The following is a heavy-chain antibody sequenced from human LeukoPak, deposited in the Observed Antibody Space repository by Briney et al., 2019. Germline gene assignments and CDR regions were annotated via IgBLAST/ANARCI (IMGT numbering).Heavy chain of an antibody. CDR3: ARDPRWLTPDCNSIGCYVNWFDP. Sequence: SETLSLTCAVSGYSVSSGFLWGWIRQPPGKGLEWIGSIYRSGNTYYNPSLKSRITMSVDTSKNQFSLKLSSVTAADTAVYYCARDPRWLTPDCNSIGCYVNWFDPWGQGTLVTVSS. V-gene: IGHV4-38-2*02. CDR2: IYRSGNT. D-gene: IGHD2-2*01. J-gene: IGHJ5*02. CDR1: GYSVSSGFL.